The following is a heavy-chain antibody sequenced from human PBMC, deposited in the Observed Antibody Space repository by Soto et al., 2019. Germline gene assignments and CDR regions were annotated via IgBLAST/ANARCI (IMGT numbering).Heavy chain of an antibody. D-gene: IGHD2-2*01. CDR2: IRGYNSNT. CDR1: AYTFMSED. CDR3: ARDRVYYAHITGSRSTLDS. V-gene: IGHV1-18*01. J-gene: IGHJ3*02. Sequence: ASVKASCKASAYTFMSEDINWVRQAPGQGLEWMGWIRGYNSNTNYAQKFQGRVTMTTDTSTSTAYMELNGLRSDDTAMYYCARDRVYYAHITGSRSTLDSWGQ.